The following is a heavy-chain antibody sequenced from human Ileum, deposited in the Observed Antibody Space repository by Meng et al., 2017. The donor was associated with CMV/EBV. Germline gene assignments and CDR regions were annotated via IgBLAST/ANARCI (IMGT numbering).Heavy chain of an antibody. D-gene: IGHD1-26*01. CDR3: VRRGRGSEP. J-gene: IGHJ5*02. CDR1: GGSFIDYF. Sequence: QVQRQQWGSGLLKPSETLSPTCPVYGGSFIDYFWTWIRQSPGKGLEWIGEINHKGNAKYNPSLKSRVTISKDTSKKQFSLRMTSVTAADTATYYCVRRGRGSEPWGQGTLVTVSS. CDR2: INHKGNA. V-gene: IGHV4-34*02.